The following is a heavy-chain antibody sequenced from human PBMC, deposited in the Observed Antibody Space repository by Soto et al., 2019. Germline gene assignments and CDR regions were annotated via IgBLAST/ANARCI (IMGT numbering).Heavy chain of an antibody. CDR1: GFTFSSYS. D-gene: IGHD5-12*01. Sequence: GGSLRLSCAASGFTFSSYSMNWVRQAPGKGLEWVSSISSSSSYIYYADSVKGRFTISRDNAKNSLYLQMNSLRAEDTAVYYCARYLEYSGYEYYFDYWGQGTLVTVSS. J-gene: IGHJ4*02. V-gene: IGHV3-21*01. CDR2: ISSSSSYI. CDR3: ARYLEYSGYEYYFDY.